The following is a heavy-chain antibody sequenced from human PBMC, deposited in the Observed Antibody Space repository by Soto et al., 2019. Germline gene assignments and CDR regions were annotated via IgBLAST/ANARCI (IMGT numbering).Heavy chain of an antibody. CDR1: GGTFSSYA. CDR3: ASLHHGGYAVSGNYYSYYGMEV. J-gene: IGHJ6*02. D-gene: IGHD5-12*01. CDR2: IIPIFGTA. Sequence: QVQLVQSGAEVKKPGSSVKVSCKASGGTFSSYAISWVRQAPGQGLEWMGGIIPIFGTANYVQKFQGRVTITADESTSPAYMQLSSLRCEDTAVSYCASLHHGGYAVSGNYYSYYGMEVWGQGSTVTVSS. V-gene: IGHV1-69*01.